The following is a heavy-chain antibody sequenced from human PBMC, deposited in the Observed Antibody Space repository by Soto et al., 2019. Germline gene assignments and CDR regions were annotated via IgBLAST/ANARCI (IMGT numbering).Heavy chain of an antibody. Sequence: SLGLSCAASGFAFSSSAMSWGRQAPGKGMEGGSAISGSGGSTYYADSVKGHFTISRDNSKNTLYLQMNSLRAEDTAVYYCAKDRGGYCISTSCYYFALWGQGTLVTVSS. CDR3: AKDRGGYCISTSCYYFAL. J-gene: IGHJ4*02. V-gene: IGHV3-23*01. CDR1: GFAFSSSA. CDR2: ISGSGGST. D-gene: IGHD2-2*01.